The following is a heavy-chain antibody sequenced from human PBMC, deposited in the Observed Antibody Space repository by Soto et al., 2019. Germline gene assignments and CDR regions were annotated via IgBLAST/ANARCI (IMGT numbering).Heavy chain of an antibody. V-gene: IGHV4-31*03. D-gene: IGHD3-16*02. CDR1: GGSISSGGYY. CDR2: IYYSGST. CDR3: ARDRLGRYQSTHYFDD. J-gene: IGHJ4*02. Sequence: SETLSLTCTVSGGSISSGGYYWSWIRQHPGKGLEWIGYIYYSGSTYYNPSLKSRVTISVDTSKNQFSLKLSSVTAADTAVYYCARDRLGRYQSTHYFDDWGQGTLVTVSS.